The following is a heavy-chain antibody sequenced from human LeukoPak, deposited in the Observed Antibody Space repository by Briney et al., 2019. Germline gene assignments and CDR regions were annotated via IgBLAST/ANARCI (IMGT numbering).Heavy chain of an antibody. D-gene: IGHD3-9*01. CDR3: ASGGLVSRYLDH. J-gene: IGHJ4*02. Sequence: SQTLSLTCTVSGGSISSGTYYWGWIRQHPGKGLEWIGYIYYSGRTYYNPSLKSRVTISVDTSKNQFSLKLSSVTAADTAVYYCASGGLVSRYLDHWGQGTLVTVSP. CDR2: IYYSGRT. V-gene: IGHV4-31*03. CDR1: GGSISSGTYY.